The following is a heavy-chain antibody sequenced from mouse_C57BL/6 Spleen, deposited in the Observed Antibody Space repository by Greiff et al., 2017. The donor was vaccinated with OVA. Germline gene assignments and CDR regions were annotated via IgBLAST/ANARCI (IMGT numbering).Heavy chain of an antibody. D-gene: IGHD1-1*01. Sequence: QVQLQQPGAELVKPGASVKLSCTASGYTFTSYWMQWVKQRPGQGLEWIGEIDPSDSYTNYNQKFKGKATLTVDTSSSTAYMQLSSLTSEDSAVYYGARTGYGSSYPLAYWGQGTLVTVSA. J-gene: IGHJ3*01. V-gene: IGHV1-50*01. CDR3: ARTGYGSSYPLAY. CDR2: IDPSDSYT. CDR1: GYTFTSYW.